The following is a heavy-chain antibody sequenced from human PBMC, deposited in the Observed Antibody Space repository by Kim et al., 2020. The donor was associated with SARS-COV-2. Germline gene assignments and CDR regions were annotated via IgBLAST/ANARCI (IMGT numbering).Heavy chain of an antibody. CDR1: GFSFSRYN. CDR2: ISSTSNI. V-gene: IGHV3-21*01. J-gene: IGHJ3*02. CDR3: VRDSWGVPDEPETLDI. Sequence: GGSLRLSCEASGFSFSRYNMHWVRQAPGRGLEWVAYISSTSNIYYADAVKGRFIISRDNVKKSLFLQMNSLRAEDTAMFYCVRDSWGVPDEPETLDIWG. D-gene: IGHD3-10*01.